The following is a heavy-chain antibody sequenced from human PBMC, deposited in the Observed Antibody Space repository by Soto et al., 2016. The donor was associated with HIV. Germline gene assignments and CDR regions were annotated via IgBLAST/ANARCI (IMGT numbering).Heavy chain of an antibody. CDR2: ISSNGINT. Sequence: EVQLVESGGGLVQPGGSLKLSCEASGFTFGSYDMHWVRQAPGMGLEYVSTISSNGINTYYANSVKGRFTISRDNSKNTLYLQMDSLRAEDMAVYYCARTFIRAYYMDVVGQRATVTVSS. D-gene: IGHD3-10*01. V-gene: IGHV3-64*01. CDR1: GFTFGSYD. J-gene: IGHJ6*03. CDR3: ARTFIRAYYMDV.